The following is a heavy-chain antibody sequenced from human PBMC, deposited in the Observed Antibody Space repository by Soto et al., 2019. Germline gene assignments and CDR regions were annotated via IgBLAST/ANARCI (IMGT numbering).Heavy chain of an antibody. CDR3: AKGVIAAAGGYEDYYYGMDV. D-gene: IGHD6-13*01. CDR2: ISGSGGST. V-gene: IGHV3-23*01. J-gene: IGHJ6*02. CDR1: GFTFSSYA. Sequence: GGSLSLSCAASGFTFSSYAMSWVRQAPGKGLEWVSAISGSGGSTYYADSVKGRFTISRDNSKNTLYLQMNSLRAEDTAVYYCAKGVIAAAGGYEDYYYGMDVWGQGTTVTVSS.